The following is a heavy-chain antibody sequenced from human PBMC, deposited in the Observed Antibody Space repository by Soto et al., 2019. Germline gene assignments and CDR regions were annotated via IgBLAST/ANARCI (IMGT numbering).Heavy chain of an antibody. V-gene: IGHV2-5*02. Sequence: QITLKESGPTLVKPTQTLTLTCTFSGFSFSTDGMGVGWIRQPPGKALKWLALIYWDDDKRFSPSQKSRLTITKDGSRNQVVLTLTNMDPADTATYYCAHVYWAASGTRYYFDYWGQGTLVTVSS. J-gene: IGHJ4*02. CDR1: GFSFSTDGMG. D-gene: IGHD1-7*01. CDR3: AHVYWAASGTRYYFDY. CDR2: IYWDDDK.